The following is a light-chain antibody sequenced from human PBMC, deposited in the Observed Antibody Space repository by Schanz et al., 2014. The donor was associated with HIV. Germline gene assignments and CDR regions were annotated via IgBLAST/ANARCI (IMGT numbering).Light chain of an antibody. V-gene: IGKV3-20*01. CDR2: ATS. CDR3: KHYGSSPRT. J-gene: IGKJ1*01. CDR1: QRLSSSY. Sequence: EIVLTQSPGSLSLSPGGRATLSCGASQRLSSSYLAWYQQKRDQPPRLVIYATSTRAAGIPDRFSGTGSGQDFILPISRRGLEDFEVYYCKHYGSSPRTFDKGTKVET.